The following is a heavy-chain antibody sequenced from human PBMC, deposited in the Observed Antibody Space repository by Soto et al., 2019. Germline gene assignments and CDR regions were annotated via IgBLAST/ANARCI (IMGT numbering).Heavy chain of an antibody. Sequence: QITLKESGPPLVKPTQTLTLTCTFSGFSLSTSGVGVGWIRQPPGKALEWLALIYWNDDKRYSPSLKSRLTITKDTSKNQVVLTMTNMDPVDTATYYCAHRSITMVRGVKEYWFDPWGQGTLVTVSS. D-gene: IGHD3-10*01. CDR2: IYWNDDK. V-gene: IGHV2-5*01. CDR1: GFSLSTSGVG. J-gene: IGHJ5*02. CDR3: AHRSITMVRGVKEYWFDP.